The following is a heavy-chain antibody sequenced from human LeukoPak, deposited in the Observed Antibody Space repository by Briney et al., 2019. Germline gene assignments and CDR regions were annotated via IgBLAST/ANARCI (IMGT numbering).Heavy chain of an antibody. J-gene: IGHJ5*02. CDR1: GGSISSGGYY. CDR3: AREKIMGAQNWFDP. Sequence: PSETLSLTCTVSGGSISSGGYYWNWIRQYPGKGLEWIGYIYYSGSTFYNPSLKSRITISVDTSKNQFSLNLTSVTAADTAVYYCAREKIMGAQNWFDPWGQGTLVTVSS. V-gene: IGHV4-31*03. D-gene: IGHD1-26*01. CDR2: IYYSGST.